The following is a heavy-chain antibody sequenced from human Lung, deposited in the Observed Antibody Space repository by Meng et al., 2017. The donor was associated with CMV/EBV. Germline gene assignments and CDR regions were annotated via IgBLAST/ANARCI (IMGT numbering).Heavy chain of an antibody. J-gene: IGHJ6*02. CDR2: IYFNGDK. D-gene: IGHD3-3*01. CDR1: GFSLSTSGVG. V-gene: IGHV2-5*01. CDR3: GHRRDSFDYHGLDF. Sequence: SGXXLVXPTQTLTLTCAFSGFSLSTSGVGVAWIRQPPGKALEWLAVIYFNGDKRYSPSLKTRLTIIKDTSKNEVVLTLTNVDPVDTATYYCGHRRDSFDYHGLDFXGQGXTVTVSS.